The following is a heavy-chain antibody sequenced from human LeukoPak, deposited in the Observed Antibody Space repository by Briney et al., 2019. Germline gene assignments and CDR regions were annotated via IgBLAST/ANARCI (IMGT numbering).Heavy chain of an antibody. CDR3: ARDFWGAYRVDYFDY. CDR2: IKQDGSET. V-gene: IGHV3-7*01. D-gene: IGHD3-3*01. Sequence: GGSLRLSCVASGFTFSNYWMSWVRRAPGKRLEWVANIKQDGSETYYVDSVRGRFTISRDNAKKSLYLQMNSLRAEDTAVYYCARDFWGAYRVDYFDYWGQGTLVTVSS. J-gene: IGHJ4*02. CDR1: GFTFSNYW.